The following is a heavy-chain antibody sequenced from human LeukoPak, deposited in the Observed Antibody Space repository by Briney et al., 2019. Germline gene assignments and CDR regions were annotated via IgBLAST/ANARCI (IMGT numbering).Heavy chain of an antibody. CDR3: AKGSGSGWYGWFAP. V-gene: IGHV3-23*01. Sequence: PGGSLRLSCAASGFTFSSYAMTWVRQSPGKGLEWVSSIDASGGSTYYADSLKGRSTIPRNNSKNTFFLQMNTLRAADTAVYYCAKGSGSGWYGWFAPWGQGNLVTVSS. CDR2: IDASGGST. D-gene: IGHD6-19*01. CDR1: GFTFSSYA. J-gene: IGHJ5*02.